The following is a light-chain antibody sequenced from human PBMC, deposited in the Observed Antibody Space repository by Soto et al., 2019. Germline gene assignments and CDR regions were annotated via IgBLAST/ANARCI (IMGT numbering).Light chain of an antibody. J-gene: IGKJ4*01. CDR2: KAS. Sequence: DIQMTQSPSTLSASVGDRVTITCRASQSISTWLAWYQQKPGKAPKLLIYKASSLEGGVPSRFSGSGSGTEFNITISSLQPDNFATYYCQQYNTYPLTFGGGTTGDIE. CDR3: QQYNTYPLT. V-gene: IGKV1-5*03. CDR1: QSISTW.